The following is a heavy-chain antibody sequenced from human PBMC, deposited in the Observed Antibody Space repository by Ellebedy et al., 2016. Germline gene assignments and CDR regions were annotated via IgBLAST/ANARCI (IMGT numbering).Heavy chain of an antibody. CDR1: GYTFTSYG. V-gene: IGHV1-18*01. J-gene: IGHJ3*02. D-gene: IGHD3-22*01. CDR3: ARMPYDSSAHDAFDI. CDR2: ISAYNGNT. Sequence: ASVKVSCKASGYTFTSYGISWVRQAPGQGLEWMGWISAYNGNTNYAQKLQGRVTMTTDTSTSTAYMELRSLRSDDTAVYYCARMPYDSSAHDAFDIWGQGTMVTVSS.